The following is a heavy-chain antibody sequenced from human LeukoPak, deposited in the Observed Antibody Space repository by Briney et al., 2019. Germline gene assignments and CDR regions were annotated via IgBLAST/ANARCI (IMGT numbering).Heavy chain of an antibody. CDR2: ISAYNGNT. CDR1: GGTFRNYA. Sequence: ASVKVSCKASGGTFRNYAISWVRQAPGQGLEWMGWISAYNGNTNYAQKLQGRVTMTTDTSTSTAYMELRSLRSDDTAVYYCVVVAATLHYFDYWGQGTLVTVSS. D-gene: IGHD2-15*01. J-gene: IGHJ4*02. CDR3: VVVAATLHYFDY. V-gene: IGHV1-18*01.